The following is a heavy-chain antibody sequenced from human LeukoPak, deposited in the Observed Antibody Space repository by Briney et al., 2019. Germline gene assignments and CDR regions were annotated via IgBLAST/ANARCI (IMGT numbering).Heavy chain of an antibody. D-gene: IGHD3-22*01. Sequence: ASVKVSCKASGYTFTGYYMHWVRQAPGQGLEWMGWINPNSGGTNYAQKFQGRVTMTRDTSISTAYMELSRLRSDDTAVYYCAGDRDYYDSSGYGTLDYWGQGTLVTVSS. CDR3: AGDRDYYDSSGYGTLDY. CDR1: GYTFTGYY. J-gene: IGHJ4*02. V-gene: IGHV1-2*02. CDR2: INPNSGGT.